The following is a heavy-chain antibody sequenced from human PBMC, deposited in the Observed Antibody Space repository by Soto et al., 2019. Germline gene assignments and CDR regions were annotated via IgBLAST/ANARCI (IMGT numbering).Heavy chain of an antibody. CDR3: AKDKGYDMLTLHGMDV. J-gene: IGHJ6*02. Sequence: PGGSLRLSCAASGFTFSSYGMHWVRQAPGKGLEWVAVIWYDGSNKYYADSVKGRFTISRDNSKNTMYLQMNSLRAEDTAVYNCAKDKGYDMLTLHGMDVWGQGTTVTVSS. CDR1: GFTFSSYG. CDR2: IWYDGSNK. V-gene: IGHV3-30*02. D-gene: IGHD3-9*01.